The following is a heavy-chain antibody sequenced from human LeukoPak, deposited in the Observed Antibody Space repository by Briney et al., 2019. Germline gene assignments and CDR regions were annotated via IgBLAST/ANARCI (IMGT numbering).Heavy chain of an antibody. J-gene: IGHJ4*02. CDR2: MYTSGSN. D-gene: IGHD4-17*01. CDR1: VGAICGAY. Sequence: SETLSLTCTVSVGAICGAYWSWIRQPPRKGVEWIAYMYTSGSNNYNPSLKRRVTISIGTSKNQFSLKLSSLTAADTAIYYCARGIESYGDYGYWGQGILVTVSS. V-gene: IGHV4-59*01. CDR3: ARGIESYGDYGY.